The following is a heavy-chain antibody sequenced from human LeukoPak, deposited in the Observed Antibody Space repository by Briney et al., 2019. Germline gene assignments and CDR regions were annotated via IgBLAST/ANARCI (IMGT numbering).Heavy chain of an antibody. CDR2: IYYSGST. V-gene: IGHV4-30-4*01. D-gene: IGHD3-10*01. CDR3: ARVPNGSGILFDP. CDR1: GGSISSGDYY. Sequence: SQTLSLTCTVSGGSISSGDYYWSWIRQPPGKGLEWIGYIYYSGSTYYNPSLKSRVTISVDTSKNQFPLKLSSVTAADTAVYYCARVPNGSGILFDPWGQGTLVTVSS. J-gene: IGHJ5*02.